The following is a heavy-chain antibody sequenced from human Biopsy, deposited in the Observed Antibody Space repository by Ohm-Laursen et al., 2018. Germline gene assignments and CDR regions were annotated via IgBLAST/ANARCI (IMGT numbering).Heavy chain of an antibody. CDR1: EFIFSRFW. D-gene: IGHD2-8*02. V-gene: IGHV3-74*03. CDR2: IHGDERSA. Sequence: SLRLSCAASEFIFSRFWMYWVRQAPGKGLMWVSRIHGDERSATYAEPVKGRFTISRDNAKNTLHLQMNSLRAEDTAVYYCTGDSGGLGDYWGQGTLVTVSS. CDR3: TGDSGGLGDY. J-gene: IGHJ4*02.